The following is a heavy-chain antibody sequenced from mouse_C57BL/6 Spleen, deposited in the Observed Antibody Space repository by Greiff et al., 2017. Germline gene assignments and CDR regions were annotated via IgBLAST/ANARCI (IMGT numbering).Heavy chain of an antibody. J-gene: IGHJ2*01. V-gene: IGHV3-1*01. Sequence: DVQLQESGPGMVKPSQSLSLTCTVTGYSITSGYDWHWIRHFPGNKLEWMGYISYSGSSNYNPSLKSRISITHDTSKNHFFLKLNSVTTEDTATYYCAREGDYDYFDYWGQGTTLTVSS. CDR1: GYSITSGYD. D-gene: IGHD2-4*01. CDR3: AREGDYDYFDY. CDR2: ISYSGSS.